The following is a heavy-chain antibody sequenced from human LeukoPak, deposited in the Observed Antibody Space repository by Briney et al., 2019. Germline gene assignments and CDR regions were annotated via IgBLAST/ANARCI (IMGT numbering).Heavy chain of an antibody. D-gene: IGHD3-16*02. CDR1: GGTFSSYA. J-gene: IGHJ4*02. Sequence: SVKVSCKASGGTFSSYAISWVRQAPGQGLEWMGGIIPIFGTANYAQKFEGRVTITTDESTSTAYMELSSLRSDDTAVYYCAIGLVFGGVIVRPKPHWGQGTLVTVSS. V-gene: IGHV1-69*05. CDR3: AIGLVFGGVIVRPKPH. CDR2: IIPIFGTA.